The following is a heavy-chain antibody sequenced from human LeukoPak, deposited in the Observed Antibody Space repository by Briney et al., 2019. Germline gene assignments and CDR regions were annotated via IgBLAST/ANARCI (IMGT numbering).Heavy chain of an antibody. V-gene: IGHV1-69*13. D-gene: IGHD5-24*01. CDR1: AGTFSSYA. J-gene: IGHJ4*02. CDR2: IIPIFGAA. CDR3: ARAKSTRRLRTDRGDYFDY. Sequence: ASVKVSCKASAGTFSSYAISWVRQAPGQGLEWMGGIIPIFGAANYAQKFQGRVTITADESTSTAYMELSSLRSEDTAVYYCARAKSTRRLRTDRGDYFDYWGQGTLVTVSS.